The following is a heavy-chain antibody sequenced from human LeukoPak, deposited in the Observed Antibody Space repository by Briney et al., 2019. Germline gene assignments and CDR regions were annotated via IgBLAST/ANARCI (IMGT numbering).Heavy chain of an antibody. CDR2: ISYDGSNK. Sequence: PGRSLRLSCAASGFTFSSYGMHWVRQAPGKGLEWVAVISYDGSNKYYADSVKGRFTISRDNSKNTLYLQMNSLRAEDTAVYYCAKDQGYDSSGYYYSYGMDVWGQGTTVTVSS. CDR3: AKDQGYDSSGYYYSYGMDV. J-gene: IGHJ6*02. D-gene: IGHD3-22*01. CDR1: GFTFSSYG. V-gene: IGHV3-30*18.